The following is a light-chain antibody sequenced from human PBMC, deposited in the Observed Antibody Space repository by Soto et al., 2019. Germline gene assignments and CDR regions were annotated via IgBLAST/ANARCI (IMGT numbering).Light chain of an antibody. Sequence: QSGLTQPASGSGSPGQSITISCTGSSSDVGGYNYVSWYQQHPGKAPKLVIYEVSNRPSGVSNLFSGSKSGNTASLTISGLQAEDDADYYCSSYTSSSTPYVFGTGTKVTVL. V-gene: IGLV2-14*01. J-gene: IGLJ1*01. CDR2: EVS. CDR3: SSYTSSSTPYV. CDR1: SSDVGGYNY.